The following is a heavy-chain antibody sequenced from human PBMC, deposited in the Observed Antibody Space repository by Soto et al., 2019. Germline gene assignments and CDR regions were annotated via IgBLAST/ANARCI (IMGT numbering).Heavy chain of an antibody. CDR1: EGHIITKC. CDR2: IYSGGST. J-gene: IGHJ4*02. D-gene: IGHD3-16*01. V-gene: IGHV3-66*01. Sequence: RVSCTVAEGHIITKCMSWVSQAPGKGLEWVSVIYSGGSTFYADSVRGRFTISGDNSKNTVNLQMNSLRAEDTAVYYCARDPWAADYWGQGTLVTVSS. CDR3: ARDPWAADY.